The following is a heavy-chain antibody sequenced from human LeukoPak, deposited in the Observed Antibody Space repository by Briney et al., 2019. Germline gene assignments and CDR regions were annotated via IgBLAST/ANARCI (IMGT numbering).Heavy chain of an antibody. V-gene: IGHV4-39*01. CDR2: VYYSGST. D-gene: IGHD3-10*01. CDR3: ARRPEYYYGSGSYSEYYFDY. Sequence: SETLSLTCTVSGGSISSSSYYWGWIRQPPGKGLEWIGSVYYSGSTYYNPSLKSRVTISVDTSKNQFSLKLSSVIAADTAVYYCARRPEYYYGSGSYSEYYFDYWGQGTLVTVSS. J-gene: IGHJ4*02. CDR1: GGSISSSSYY.